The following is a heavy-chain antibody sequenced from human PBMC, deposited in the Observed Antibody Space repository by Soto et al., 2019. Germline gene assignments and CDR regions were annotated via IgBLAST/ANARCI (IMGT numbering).Heavy chain of an antibody. CDR2: MNPNSGNT. CDR1: GYTFTSYD. Sequence: ASVKVSCTASGYTFTSYDINWVRQATGQGLEWMGWMNPNSGNTGYAQKFQGRVTMTRNTSISTAYMELSSLRSEDTAVYYCARVPPTLYCSSTSCAPNWFDPWGQGTLVTVSS. J-gene: IGHJ5*02. CDR3: ARVPPTLYCSSTSCAPNWFDP. V-gene: IGHV1-8*01. D-gene: IGHD2-2*01.